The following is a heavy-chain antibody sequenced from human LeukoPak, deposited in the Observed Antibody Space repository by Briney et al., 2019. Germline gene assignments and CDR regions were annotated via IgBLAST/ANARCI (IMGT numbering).Heavy chain of an antibody. CDR2: INPSSGGT. Sequence: ASVKVSCKVSGYTLTELSMHWVRQAPGQGLEWMGWINPSSGGTIYAQKFQGRVTMTRHTSINTAYMELSRLGSDDTAVYYCARSPDYSRFDYWGQGTLVTVSS. V-gene: IGHV1-2*02. D-gene: IGHD4-11*01. J-gene: IGHJ4*02. CDR1: GYTLTELS. CDR3: ARSPDYSRFDY.